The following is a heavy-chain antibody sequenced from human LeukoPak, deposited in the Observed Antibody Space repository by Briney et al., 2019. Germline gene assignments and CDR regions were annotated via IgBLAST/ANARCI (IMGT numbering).Heavy chain of an antibody. CDR2: IRSKVYGGTT. V-gene: IGHV3-49*03. D-gene: IGHD1-26*01. CDR3: TRVVVATGFFDY. CDR1: GFTFGDYA. J-gene: IGHJ4*02. Sequence: GGSLRLSCTASGFTFGDYAMSWFRQAPGKGLEWVGFIRSKVYGGTTEYAASVKGRFTISRDDSKSIAYLQMNSLKTEDTAVYYCTRVVVATGFFDYWGQGTLVTVSS.